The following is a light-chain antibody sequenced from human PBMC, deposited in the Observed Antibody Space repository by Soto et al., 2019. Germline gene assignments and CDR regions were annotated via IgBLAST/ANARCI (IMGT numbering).Light chain of an antibody. V-gene: IGLV2-14*03. J-gene: IGLJ1*01. CDR1: SSDIGGYNH. CDR2: DVS. CDR3: SSWTTRSTPLYV. Sequence: QSALTQPASVSGSPGQSISISCTGTSSDIGGYNHVSWYQQHPGKAPKLMIYDVSNRPSGVSNRFSGSKSGNTASLTISGLQAEDEADYYCSSWTTRSTPLYVFGTGTKVTVL.